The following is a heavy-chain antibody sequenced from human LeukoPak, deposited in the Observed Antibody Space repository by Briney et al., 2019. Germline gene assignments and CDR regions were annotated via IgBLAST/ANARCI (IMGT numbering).Heavy chain of an antibody. Sequence: ASVKVSCMASGGTFSSYAISWVRPAPGRGLEWMGGIIPIFGTANYAQKFQGRVTITTDESTSTPYMELSRVRSEDTAVYYCARDDRENSYFDYWGQGTLVTVSS. V-gene: IGHV1-69*05. CDR3: ARDDRENSYFDY. J-gene: IGHJ4*02. CDR1: GGTFSSYA. CDR2: IIPIFGTA.